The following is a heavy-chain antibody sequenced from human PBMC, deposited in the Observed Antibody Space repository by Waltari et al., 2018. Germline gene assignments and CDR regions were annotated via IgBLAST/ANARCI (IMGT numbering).Heavy chain of an antibody. CDR3: ARGAGHYKPFDF. J-gene: IGHJ4*02. V-gene: IGHV4-39*07. D-gene: IGHD4-4*01. Sequence: QLQLQESGPGLVKPSETLSLICTVSGFPISSSSYYWGWIRQPPGKGLEWIANIYYDGYTYYNSSLQSRLTISLDTPKNQFSLKLTSVTAADTAVYYCARGAGHYKPFDFWGQGTLVAVSS. CDR2: IYYDGYT. CDR1: GFPISSSSYY.